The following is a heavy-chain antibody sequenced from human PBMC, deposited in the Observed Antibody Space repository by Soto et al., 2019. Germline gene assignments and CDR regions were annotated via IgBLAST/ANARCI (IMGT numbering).Heavy chain of an antibody. CDR1: GFTFSSYW. J-gene: IGHJ4*02. Sequence: PGGSLRLSCAASGFTFSSYWMSWVRQAPGKGLEWVANIKQDGSEKYYVDSVKGRFTISRDNAKNSLYLQMNSLRAEDTAVYYCARDSTTYYDFWSGLAYFDYWGQGTLVTVSS. CDR2: IKQDGSEK. V-gene: IGHV3-7*01. CDR3: ARDSTTYYDFWSGLAYFDY. D-gene: IGHD3-3*01.